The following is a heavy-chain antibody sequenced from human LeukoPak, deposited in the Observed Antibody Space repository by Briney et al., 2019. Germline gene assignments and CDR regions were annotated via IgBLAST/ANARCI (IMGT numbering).Heavy chain of an antibody. CDR3: AKAYYGASGSNSYYYYGLDV. D-gene: IGHD3-10*01. J-gene: IGHJ6*01. CDR2: IPYDGGNK. V-gene: IGHV3-30*18. Sequence: PGGTLRLSCAVSGLTFSRFCMHWARQPPGKGLEWVVVIPYDGGNKHYTDSVKGRFTISRDNSKNTLYLQINSLRAEDTAVYYCAKAYYGASGSNSYYYYGLDVWGQGTTVAVSS. CDR1: GLTFSRFC.